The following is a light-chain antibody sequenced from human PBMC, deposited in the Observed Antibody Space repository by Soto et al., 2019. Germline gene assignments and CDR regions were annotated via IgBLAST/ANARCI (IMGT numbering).Light chain of an antibody. V-gene: IGKV1-39*01. CDR3: QQSDSIPIT. Sequence: DIQMTQSPSSLSASVGDRVTITCRASQSISRSLNCYQQKPGKAPKLLIYAASSLQSGLLSRFSGSASGTDFTLTISSLQPDDFATYYCQQSDSIPITVGQATRLESK. CDR1: QSISRS. J-gene: IGKJ5*01. CDR2: AAS.